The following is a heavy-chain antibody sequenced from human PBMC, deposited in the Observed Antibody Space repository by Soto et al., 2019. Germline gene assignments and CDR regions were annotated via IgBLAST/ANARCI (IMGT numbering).Heavy chain of an antibody. CDR2: IYYSGST. D-gene: IGHD3-10*01. Sequence: PAETLSLTCTVSDCSNSSSRCNWGWIRQPPGKGLEWIGCIYYSGSTYYNPSLKSRVTISVDTSKNQFSLKLNSMTAADTAVYYCARHNYGSGSTYFDYWGQGTLVTVSS. CDR1: DCSNSSSRCN. CDR3: ARHNYGSGSTYFDY. V-gene: IGHV4-39*01. J-gene: IGHJ4*02.